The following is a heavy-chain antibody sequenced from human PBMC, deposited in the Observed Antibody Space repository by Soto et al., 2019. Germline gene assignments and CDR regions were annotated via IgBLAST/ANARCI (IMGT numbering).Heavy chain of an antibody. CDR2: IYSGDTT. V-gene: IGHV3-53*01. CDR1: WFTVSSNY. CDR3: ARDLRTLYGMDV. Sequence: EVQLVESGRGLIQPGESLRLSCAASWFTVSSNYMSWVRQAPGKGLEWVSVIYSGDTTYYADSVKGRFTISRDHSKNTLYLQMNSLRAEDTAVNYCARDLRTLYGMDVWGQGTTVTVSS. J-gene: IGHJ6*02.